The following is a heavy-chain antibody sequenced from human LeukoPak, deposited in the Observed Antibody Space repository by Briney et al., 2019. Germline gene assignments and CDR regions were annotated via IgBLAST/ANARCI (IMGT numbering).Heavy chain of an antibody. V-gene: IGHV3-30*18. D-gene: IGHD3-16*01. Sequence: GGSLRLSCAASGFTFSDYYMSWIRQAPGKGLEWVAVISYDGSNKYYADSVKGRFTISRDNSKNTLYLQMNSLRAEDTAVYYCAKWYDDTAYWGQGTLVTVSS. J-gene: IGHJ4*02. CDR2: ISYDGSNK. CDR3: AKWYDDTAY. CDR1: GFTFSDYY.